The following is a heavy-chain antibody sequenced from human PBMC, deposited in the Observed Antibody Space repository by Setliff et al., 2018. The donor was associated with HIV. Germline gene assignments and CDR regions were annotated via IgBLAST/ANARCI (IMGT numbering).Heavy chain of an antibody. CDR2: ISRNSNTE. D-gene: IGHD2-2*01. V-gene: IGHV3-48*01. Sequence: GGSLRLSCEGSGFTFSDYAMNWVRQAPGKGLEWVAYISRNSNTENYADSVKGRFSISRDNAKNTLYLEMSSLRAEDTAVYYCATDKFCTGTRFYPYMDVWGKGTTVTVSS. CDR1: GFTFSDYA. J-gene: IGHJ6*03. CDR3: ATDKFCTGTRFYPYMDV.